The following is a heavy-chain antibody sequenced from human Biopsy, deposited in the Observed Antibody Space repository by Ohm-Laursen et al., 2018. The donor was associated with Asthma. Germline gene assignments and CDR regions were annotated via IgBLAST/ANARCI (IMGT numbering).Heavy chain of an antibody. CDR2: ISSSSTI. D-gene: IGHD4-17*01. V-gene: IGHV3-48*02. CDR3: ARPRWGPYGY. CDR1: GFTFSSYS. J-gene: IGHJ4*02. Sequence: RFSCSASGFTFSSYSMNWVRQAPGKGLEWVSYISSSSTIYYADSVKGRFTISRDSAKNSLYLQMNSLRDEDTAVYYCARPRWGPYGYWGQGTLVTVSS.